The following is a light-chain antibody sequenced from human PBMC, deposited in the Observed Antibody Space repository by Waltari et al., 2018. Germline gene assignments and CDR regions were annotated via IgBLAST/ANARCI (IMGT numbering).Light chain of an antibody. CDR1: QCISYF. Sequence: IQLTQSPSSLSASVGDRATITCRDSQCISYFLAWYQQTPGKAPKVLIYAASTLQSGVPSRFSGSGSGTDFTLAISSLQPEDFATYYCQHLNSSPPLFGGGTKVEIK. CDR3: QHLNSSPPL. V-gene: IGKV1-9*01. CDR2: AAS. J-gene: IGKJ4*02.